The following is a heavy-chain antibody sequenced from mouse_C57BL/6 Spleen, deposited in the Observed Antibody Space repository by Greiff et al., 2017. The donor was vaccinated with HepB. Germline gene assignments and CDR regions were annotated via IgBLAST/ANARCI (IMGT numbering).Heavy chain of an antibody. D-gene: IGHD2-3*01. V-gene: IGHV1-62-2*01. J-gene: IGHJ4*01. CDR3: ARHEDRDGYFFYAMDY. CDR2: FYPGSGSI. Sequence: QVQLKQSGAELVKPGASVKLSCKASGYTFTEYTIHWVKQRSGQGLEWIGWFYPGSGSIKYNEKFKDKATLTADKSSSTVYMELSRLTSEDSAVYFCARHEDRDGYFFYAMDYWGQGTSVTVSS. CDR1: GYTFTEYT.